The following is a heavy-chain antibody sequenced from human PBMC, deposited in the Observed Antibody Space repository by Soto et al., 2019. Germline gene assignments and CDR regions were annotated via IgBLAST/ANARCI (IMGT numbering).Heavy chain of an antibody. V-gene: IGHV3-53*01. D-gene: IGHD7-27*01. J-gene: IGHJ4*02. CDR1: GFTVSNNY. CDR2: IYSGGYT. Sequence: EVQLVESGGGLIQPGGSLRLSCAVSGFTVSNNYMSWVRQAPGKGLEGVSVIYSGGYTAYGDSVKGRFTISRDNSKNTPLLQRKARGADGPAGYCCATNRGGGGYWGQGTLVTVSS. CDR3: ATNRGGGGY.